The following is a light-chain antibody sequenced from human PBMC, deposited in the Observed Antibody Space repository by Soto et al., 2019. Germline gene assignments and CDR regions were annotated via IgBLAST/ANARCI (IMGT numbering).Light chain of an antibody. CDR2: EVS. Sequence: QSALTQPASVSGSPGQSITISCPGNSSDVGGYNYVSWYQQHPGKAPKLMIYEVSNRPSGVSNRFSGSKSGNTASLTISGLQAEDEADYYCSSYTSSSTLYVFGTGTKVTVL. J-gene: IGLJ1*01. CDR3: SSYTSSSTLYV. V-gene: IGLV2-14*01. CDR1: SSDVGGYNY.